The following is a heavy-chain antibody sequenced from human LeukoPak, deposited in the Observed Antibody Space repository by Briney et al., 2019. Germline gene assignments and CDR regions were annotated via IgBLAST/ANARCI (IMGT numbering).Heavy chain of an antibody. D-gene: IGHD2/OR15-2a*01. CDR3: ARIVLTPPYGMDV. V-gene: IGHV3-21*01. Sequence: GGSQRLSCVASRFTFSSYSMTWVRRAPGTGLEWVSSISFGGGHIFYTDSVKGRFTIFRDDSKNSLYLEMNSLRAEDTAVYFCARIVLTPPYGMDVWGQGTTVTVSS. J-gene: IGHJ6*02. CDR1: RFTFSSYS. CDR2: ISFGGGHI.